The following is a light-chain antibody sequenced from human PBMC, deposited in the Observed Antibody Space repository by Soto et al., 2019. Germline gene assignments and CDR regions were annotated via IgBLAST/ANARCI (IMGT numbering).Light chain of an antibody. Sequence: QSALTQPRSVSGSPGQSVTISCSGTSSDVGGYNYVSWYQQHPGKAPKVMIYDVNRRPSGVPDRFSGSKSGNTASLTISGLQAEDEADYSCCSYAGGYGFWLFGGGTKLTVL. CDR3: CSYAGGYGFWL. V-gene: IGLV2-11*01. J-gene: IGLJ3*02. CDR2: DVN. CDR1: SSDVGGYNY.